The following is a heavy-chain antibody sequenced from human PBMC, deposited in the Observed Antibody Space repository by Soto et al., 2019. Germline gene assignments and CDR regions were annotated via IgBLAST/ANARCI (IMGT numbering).Heavy chain of an antibody. CDR3: ARDGNSGLDV. V-gene: IGHV4-61*08. J-gene: IGHJ6*02. CDR2: VHYSGST. Sequence: QVQLQESGPGLVKPSETLSLTCAVSGVSVSSAGYYWSWIRQPPGKGLEWIGYVHYSGSTNYNPSLESRVTMSVDTSKNQFNLRQSSVTAADSAVYYSARDGNSGLDVWGQGTTVTVSS. D-gene: IGHD1-1*01. CDR1: GVSVSSAGYY.